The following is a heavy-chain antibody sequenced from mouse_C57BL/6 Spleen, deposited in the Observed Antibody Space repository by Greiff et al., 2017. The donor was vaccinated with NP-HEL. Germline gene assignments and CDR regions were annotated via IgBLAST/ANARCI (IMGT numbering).Heavy chain of an antibody. CDR2: ISSGSSTI. D-gene: IGHD1-1*01. CDR1: GFTFRDYG. CDR3: ARSITTVVAPYAMDY. Sequence: DVHLVESGGGLVKPGGSLKLSCAASGFTFRDYGMHWVRPAPEKGLEWVAYISSGSSTIYYADTMKGRFTISRYNAKHTLFLQMTSLRAEDTAMYDCARSITTVVAPYAMDYWGQGTSVTVSS. V-gene: IGHV5-17*01. J-gene: IGHJ4*01.